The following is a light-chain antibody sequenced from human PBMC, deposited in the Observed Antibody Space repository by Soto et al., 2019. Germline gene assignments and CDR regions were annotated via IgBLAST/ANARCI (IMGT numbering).Light chain of an antibody. J-gene: IGKJ4*01. CDR1: QSVSSK. CDR2: GAS. V-gene: IGKV3-15*01. Sequence: EIVFTQAPATLSVNPGERATLSCRASQSVSSKLAWYQKKPGQAPRLLIYGASTRATGIPARFSGSGSGTNFTLTISSLQSEDFAVYYCQQYNNGLTFAGGPRVDFK. CDR3: QQYNNGLT.